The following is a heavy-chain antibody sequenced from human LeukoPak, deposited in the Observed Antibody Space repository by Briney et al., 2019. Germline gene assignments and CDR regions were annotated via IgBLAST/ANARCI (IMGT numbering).Heavy chain of an antibody. J-gene: IGHJ4*02. Sequence: GGSLRLSCAASGFTFDDYAMHWVRQAPGKGLEWVSGISWNSGSIGYADSVKGRFTISRDNAKNSLYLQMNSLRAEDTALYYRAKEKAGGADYWGQGALVTVSS. V-gene: IGHV3-9*01. CDR3: AKEKAGGADY. CDR2: ISWNSGSI. D-gene: IGHD3-10*01. CDR1: GFTFDDYA.